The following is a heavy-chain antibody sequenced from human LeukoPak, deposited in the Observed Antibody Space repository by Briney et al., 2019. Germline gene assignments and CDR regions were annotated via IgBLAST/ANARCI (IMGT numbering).Heavy chain of an antibody. CDR1: GFTFSSYG. J-gene: IGHJ5*02. Sequence: GGSLRLSCAASGFTFSSYGMHWVRQAPGKGLEWVAFIRYDGSNKYYADSVKGRFTISRDNAKNTLYLQMNSLRAEDTAVYYCARVLRYSSSSNWFDPWGQGTLVTVSS. D-gene: IGHD6-6*01. CDR3: ARVLRYSSSSNWFDP. CDR2: IRYDGSNK. V-gene: IGHV3-30*02.